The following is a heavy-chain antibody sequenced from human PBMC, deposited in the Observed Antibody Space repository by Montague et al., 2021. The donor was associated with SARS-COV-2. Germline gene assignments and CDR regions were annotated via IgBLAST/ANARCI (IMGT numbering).Heavy chain of an antibody. J-gene: IGHJ6*02. D-gene: IGHD3-9*01. CDR2: IWYDGSNK. V-gene: IGHV3-33*01. CDR3: ARDWWNGDWLFGLYYYYGMDV. Sequence: SLRLSCSASGFTFSSYGMHWVRQAPGKGLEWAAVIWYDGSNKYYXDSVKGRFTISRDNSKNTLYLLMNSLRAEDTAVYYCARDWWNGDWLFGLYYYYGMDVWGQGTTVTVSS. CDR1: GFTFSSYG.